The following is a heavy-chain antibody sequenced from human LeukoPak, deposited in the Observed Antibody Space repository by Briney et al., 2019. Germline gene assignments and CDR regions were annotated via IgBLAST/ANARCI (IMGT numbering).Heavy chain of an antibody. CDR1: GGSFSGYY. CDR3: ARVGGVVAAKGGHHGWFDP. J-gene: IGHJ5*02. Sequence: SETLSLNCAVYGGSFSGYYWSWIRQPPGKGLEWIGEINHSGSTNYNPSLKSRVTISVDTSKNQFSLKLSSVTAADTAVYYCARVGGVVAAKGGHHGWFDPWGQGTLVTVSS. V-gene: IGHV4-34*01. CDR2: INHSGST. D-gene: IGHD2-15*01.